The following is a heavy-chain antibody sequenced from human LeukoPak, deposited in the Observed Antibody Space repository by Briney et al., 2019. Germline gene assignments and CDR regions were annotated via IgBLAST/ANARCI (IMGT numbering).Heavy chain of an antibody. CDR1: GYTFTSYA. V-gene: IGHV1-3*01. D-gene: IGHD3-10*01. Sequence: GASVKVSCTASGYTFTSYAMHWVRQAPGQRLEWMGWINAGNGNTKYSQKFQGRVTITRDTSASTAYMELSSLGSEDTAVYYCARFMVRGVSDYWGQGTLVTVSS. CDR2: INAGNGNT. CDR3: ARFMVRGVSDY. J-gene: IGHJ4*02.